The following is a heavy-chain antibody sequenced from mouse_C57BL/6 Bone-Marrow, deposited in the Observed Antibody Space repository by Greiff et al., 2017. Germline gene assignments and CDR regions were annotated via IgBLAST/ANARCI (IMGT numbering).Heavy chain of an antibody. CDR3: ARWPTTTSYYFDY. V-gene: IGHV1-72*01. J-gene: IGHJ2*01. Sequence: QQSCKASGYTFTSYWMHWVKQRPGRGLEWIGRIDPNSGGTKYNEKFKSKATLTVDKPSSTAYMQLSSLTSEDSAVYYCARWPTTTSYYFDYWGQGTTLTVSS. D-gene: IGHD2-12*01. CDR1: GYTFTSYW. CDR2: IDPNSGGT.